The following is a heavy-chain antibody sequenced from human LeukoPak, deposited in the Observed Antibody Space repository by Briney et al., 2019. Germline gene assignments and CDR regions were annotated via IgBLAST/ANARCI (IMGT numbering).Heavy chain of an antibody. CDR3: AKEYSGSFSPFPSYFDH. V-gene: IGHV3-23*01. CDR1: GVTFSTYA. CDR2: ISGSGANT. D-gene: IGHD1-26*01. J-gene: IGHJ4*02. Sequence: PGGSLRLSCAASGVTFSTYAMNWVRQAPGKGLEWVSAISGSGANTYYADFVNGRFTISRDNSKNTLYLQMNSLRAEDTAVYYCAKEYSGSFSPFPSYFDHWGQGTLVTVSP.